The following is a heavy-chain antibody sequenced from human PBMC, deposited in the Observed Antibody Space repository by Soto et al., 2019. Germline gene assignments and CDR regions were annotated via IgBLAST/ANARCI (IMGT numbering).Heavy chain of an antibody. CDR1: GFTFSSYS. J-gene: IGHJ6*02. CDR2: ISSSSSYI. D-gene: IGHD3-22*01. CDR3: ARDFNYYDSSGLTYYYGMDV. V-gene: IGHV3-21*01. Sequence: GGSLRLSCAASGFTFSSYSMNWVRQAPGKGLEWVSSISSSSSYICYADSVKGRFTVSRDNAKNSLYLQMNSLRAEDTAVYYCARDFNYYDSSGLTYYYGMDVWGQGTTVTVSS.